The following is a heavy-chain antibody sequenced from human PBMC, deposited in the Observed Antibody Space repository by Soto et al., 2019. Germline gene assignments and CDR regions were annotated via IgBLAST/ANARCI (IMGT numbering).Heavy chain of an antibody. CDR1: GYSMSSDSY. CDR3: ARVHVMVVAGSTFDY. V-gene: IGHV4-38-2*02. CDR2: MYHGGTT. D-gene: IGHD2-15*01. Sequence: SETLSLTCTVSGYSMSSDSYWGWIRQPPGKGPEWIASMYHGGTTFYNPSLKSRVTMSIDTSSNQFSLRLTSVTAADTAVYYYARVHVMVVAGSTFDYWGHGIMVTVSS. J-gene: IGHJ4*01.